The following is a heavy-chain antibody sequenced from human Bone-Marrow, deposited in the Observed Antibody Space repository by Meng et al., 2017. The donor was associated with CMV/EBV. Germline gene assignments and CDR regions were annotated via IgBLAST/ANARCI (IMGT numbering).Heavy chain of an antibody. J-gene: IGHJ4*02. V-gene: IGHV4-4*02. CDR2: IFHSGYT. CDR1: AGSISSNNW. D-gene: IGHD1-26*01. CDR3: ARDYGIY. Sequence: GSLRLSCAVSAGSISSNNWWSWVRQPPGKGLEWIGEIFHSGYTNYSPSLKSRVTISVDKSKNQFSLKLSSVTAADTAVYYCARDYGIYWGQGTLVTVSS.